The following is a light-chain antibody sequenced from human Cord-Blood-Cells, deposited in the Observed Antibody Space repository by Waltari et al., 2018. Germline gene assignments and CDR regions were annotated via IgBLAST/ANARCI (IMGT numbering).Light chain of an antibody. V-gene: IGLV8-61*01. CDR2: STN. CDR3: VLYMGSGIWV. CDR1: SGSFSSSYH. J-gene: IGLJ3*02. Sequence: QTVVTQESVFSVSSGGTVTLTCGFSSGSFSSSYHPSWYQQPPGHAPRTLIYSTNTRSSGVPDRFSGSILGNKAALTITGAQADDESDYYCVLYMGSGIWVFGGGTKLTVL.